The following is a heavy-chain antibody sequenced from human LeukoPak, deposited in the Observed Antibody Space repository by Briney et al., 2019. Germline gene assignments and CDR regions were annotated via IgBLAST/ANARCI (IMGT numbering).Heavy chain of an antibody. J-gene: IGHJ4*02. D-gene: IGHD1-26*01. CDR3: AKPSGSGVDY. V-gene: IGHV3-30*02. CDR2: IRSDGYHT. CDR1: GFVFDTHD. Sequence: AGGSLRLSCGAPGFVFDTHDMHWVRQAPGKGLEWVAFIRSDGYHTYYADSVKGRFTITRDNSKNTLYLQMNSLRLEDMAVYYCAKPSGSGVDYWGRGTRVTVSS.